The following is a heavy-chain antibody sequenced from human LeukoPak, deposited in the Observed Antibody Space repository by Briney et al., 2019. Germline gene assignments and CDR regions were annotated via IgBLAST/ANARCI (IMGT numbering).Heavy chain of an antibody. Sequence: SETLSLTCTVSGGSISSSSYYWGWIRQPPGKGLEWIGSIYYSGSTYYNPSLKSRVTISVDTSKNQFSLKLSSVTAADTAVYYCARMSVVAGTIWGQGTLVAVSS. CDR1: GGSISSSSYY. J-gene: IGHJ4*02. D-gene: IGHD6-19*01. CDR3: ARMSVVAGTI. V-gene: IGHV4-39*07. CDR2: IYYSGST.